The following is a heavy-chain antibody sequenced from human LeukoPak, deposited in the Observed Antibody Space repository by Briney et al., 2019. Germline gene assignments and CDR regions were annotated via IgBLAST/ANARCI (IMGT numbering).Heavy chain of an antibody. Sequence: ASVKVSCKASGYTFTGYYMHWVRQAPGQGLEWMGWINPNSGGTNYAQKFQGRVTMTRDTSISTAYMELSRLRSDDTAVYYCARDRGDYYDSSGYYALDYWGQGTLVTVSS. D-gene: IGHD3-22*01. J-gene: IGHJ4*02. CDR1: GYTFTGYY. CDR2: INPNSGGT. CDR3: ARDRGDYYDSSGYYALDY. V-gene: IGHV1-2*02.